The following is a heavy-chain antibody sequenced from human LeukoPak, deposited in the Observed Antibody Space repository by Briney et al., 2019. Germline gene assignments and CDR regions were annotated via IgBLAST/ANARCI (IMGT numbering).Heavy chain of an antibody. CDR2: IYYSGTT. CDR3: AKGTDFTMIVLTPLDY. Sequence: SDTLSLTCTVSGGSISSSGHHWGWIRQPPGKGLEWIGSIYYSGTTYYNPSLNSRGTISVDTPKNQFSLQLISVTAADTAVYYCAKGTDFTMIVLTPLDYWGQGTLVTVSS. D-gene: IGHD3-22*01. CDR1: GGSISSSGHH. J-gene: IGHJ4*02. V-gene: IGHV4-39*02.